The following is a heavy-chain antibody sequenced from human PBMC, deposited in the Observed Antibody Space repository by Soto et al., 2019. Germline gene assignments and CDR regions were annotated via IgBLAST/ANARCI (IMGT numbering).Heavy chain of an antibody. CDR1: GFTFSSYG. CDR2: IWYDGSNK. CDR3: ARDGTYSSSWYATIDY. D-gene: IGHD6-13*01. Sequence: GGSLRLSCAASGFTFSSYGMHWVRQAPGKGLEWVAVIWYDGSNKYYADSVKGRFTISRDNSKNTLYLQMNSLRAEDTAVYYCARDGTYSSSWYATIDYWGQGT. J-gene: IGHJ4*02. V-gene: IGHV3-33*01.